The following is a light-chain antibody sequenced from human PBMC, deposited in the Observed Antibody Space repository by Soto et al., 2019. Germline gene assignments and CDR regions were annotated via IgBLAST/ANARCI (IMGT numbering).Light chain of an antibody. Sequence: DIQITQSPSSLSASVGDRVTITCRSSQSTFNYLNWYQQKPGKAPEVLIYAVSSLQIGVPSRFAGSGSGTDFTLTITDLRPEDSATYYCQQTYSELVYTFGRGTKVDIK. CDR3: QQTYSELVYT. J-gene: IGKJ2*01. V-gene: IGKV1-39*01. CDR1: QSTFNY. CDR2: AVS.